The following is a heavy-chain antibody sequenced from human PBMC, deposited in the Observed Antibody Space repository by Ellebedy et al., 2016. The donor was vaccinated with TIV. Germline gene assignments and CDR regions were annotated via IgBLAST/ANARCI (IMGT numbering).Heavy chain of an antibody. CDR3: ARTEIVTTTLDY. CDR1: GDSITSGGYS. CDR2: IYHTGST. V-gene: IGHV4-30-2*01. Sequence: SETLSLTXAVSGDSITSGGYSWSWIRQPPGKGLEWIGYIYHTGSTYYNPSLKSRVTISVDRSKNQFSLKVNSVTAADTAVYYCARTEIVTTTLDYWGQGTMVTVSS. D-gene: IGHD5-12*01. J-gene: IGHJ4*02.